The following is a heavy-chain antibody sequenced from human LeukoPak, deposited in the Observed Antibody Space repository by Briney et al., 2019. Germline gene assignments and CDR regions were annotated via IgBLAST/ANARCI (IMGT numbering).Heavy chain of an antibody. D-gene: IGHD3-22*01. J-gene: IGHJ4*02. CDR1: GFTFSSYS. V-gene: IGHV3-21*01. Sequence: GGSLRLSCAASGFTFSSYSMNWVRQAPGKGLERVSAISSSSSYIYYADSVKGRFTISRDNAKNSLYLQMNSLRAEDTAVYYCAREFGKYYYDSSGLDYWGQGTLVTVSS. CDR2: ISSSSSYI. CDR3: AREFGKYYYDSSGLDY.